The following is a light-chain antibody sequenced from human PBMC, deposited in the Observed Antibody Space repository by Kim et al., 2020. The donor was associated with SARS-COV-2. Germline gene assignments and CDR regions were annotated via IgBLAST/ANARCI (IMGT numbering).Light chain of an antibody. V-gene: IGLV3-1*01. CDR1: KLGDKY. CDR2: QDT. CDR3: QAWDSSTDVV. Sequence: SYELTQPTSVPVSPGQTASITCSGDKLGDKYACWYQQKPGQSPVLVIYQDTKRPSGIPERFSGSNSGNTATLTISGTQAMDEADYYCQAWDSSTDVVFGGGTQLTVL. J-gene: IGLJ2*01.